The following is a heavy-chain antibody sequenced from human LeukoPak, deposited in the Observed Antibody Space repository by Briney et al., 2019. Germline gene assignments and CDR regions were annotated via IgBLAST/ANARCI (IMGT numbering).Heavy chain of an antibody. CDR1: GFTFSSYG. CDR2: ISYDGSNK. CDR3: AKTGPSSRGPYYFDY. J-gene: IGHJ4*02. D-gene: IGHD3-10*01. Sequence: PGRSLRLSCAASGFTFSSYGMYWVRQAPGKGLEWVAFISYDGSNKFYGDSVKGRFTISRDNSKNTLYLQMNSLRAEDTAVYYCAKTGPSSRGPYYFDYWGQGTLVTVSS. V-gene: IGHV3-30*18.